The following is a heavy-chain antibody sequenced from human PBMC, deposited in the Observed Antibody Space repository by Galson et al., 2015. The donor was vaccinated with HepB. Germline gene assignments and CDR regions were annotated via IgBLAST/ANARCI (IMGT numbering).Heavy chain of an antibody. V-gene: IGHV3-21*01. CDR3: ARDGGSYFDY. D-gene: IGHD3-16*01. CDR1: GFTFSSYS. Sequence: SLRLSCAASGFTFSSYSMNWVRQAPGKGLEWDSSISSSSSYICYADSVKGRFTISRDNAKNSLYLQMNSLRAEDTAVYYCARDGGSYFDYWGQGTLVTVSS. J-gene: IGHJ4*02. CDR2: ISSSSSYI.